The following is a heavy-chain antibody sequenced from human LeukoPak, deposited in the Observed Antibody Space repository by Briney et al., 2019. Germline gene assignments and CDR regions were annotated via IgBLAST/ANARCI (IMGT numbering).Heavy chain of an antibody. CDR1: GFTFTSAW. CDR3: TTDPRNGYYFDY. D-gene: IGHD1-1*01. V-gene: IGHV3-15*01. J-gene: IGHJ4*02. Sequence: GGSLRLSCAASGFTFTSAWMSWVRQAPGKGLEWLGRIKSKTDGGTTDYPAPVKGRFTISRDDSRNTLYLQMNSLKTEDTAVYYCTTDPRNGYYFDYWGQGTLVTVSS. CDR2: IKSKTDGGTT.